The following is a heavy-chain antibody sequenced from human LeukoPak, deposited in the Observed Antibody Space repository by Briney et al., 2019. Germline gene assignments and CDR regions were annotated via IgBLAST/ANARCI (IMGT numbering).Heavy chain of an antibody. CDR2: INTDGSST. CDR1: GFTFSSYW. Sequence: GRSLRLSCAASGFTFSSYWMHWVRQAPGKGLVWVSRINTDGSSTSYADSVKGRFTISRDNAKNTLYLQMNSLRAEDTAVYYCARTIVPAAPLDYWGQGTLVTVSS. CDR3: ARTIVPAAPLDY. V-gene: IGHV3-74*01. D-gene: IGHD2-2*01. J-gene: IGHJ4*02.